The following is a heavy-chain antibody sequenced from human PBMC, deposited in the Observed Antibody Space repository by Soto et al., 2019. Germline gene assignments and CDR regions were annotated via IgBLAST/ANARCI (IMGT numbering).Heavy chain of an antibody. CDR2: IYHSGST. J-gene: IGHJ5*02. Sequence: QVQLQESGPGLVKPSGTLSLTCAVSGGSISSSNWWSWVRQPPGKGLEWIGEIYHSGSTNYNPSRKRRVTISVDKSKNQFSLKLSSVTAADTAVYYCARFRPRGMGDTTWFDRGGQGTLVTVSS. V-gene: IGHV4-4*02. CDR3: ARFRPRGMGDTTWFDR. D-gene: IGHD1-26*01. CDR1: GGSISSSNW.